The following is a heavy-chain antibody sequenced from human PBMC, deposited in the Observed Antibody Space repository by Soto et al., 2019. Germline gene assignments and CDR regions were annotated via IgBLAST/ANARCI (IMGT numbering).Heavy chain of an antibody. D-gene: IGHD6-19*01. Sequence: GGSLRLSCAASGFTFSSYGMHWVRQAPGKGLEWVAVISYDGSNKYYADSVKGRFTISRDNSKNTLYLQMNSLRAEDTAVYYCARYGRRAVAPNEFDYWGQGTLVTVSS. V-gene: IGHV3-30*03. CDR3: ARYGRRAVAPNEFDY. J-gene: IGHJ4*02. CDR2: ISYDGSNK. CDR1: GFTFSSYG.